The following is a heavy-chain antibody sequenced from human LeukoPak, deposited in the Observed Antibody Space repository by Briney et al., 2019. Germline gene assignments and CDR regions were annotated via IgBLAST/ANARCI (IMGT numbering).Heavy chain of an antibody. V-gene: IGHV3-48*03. CDR1: GFTFSSYE. D-gene: IGHD1-26*01. J-gene: IGHJ4*02. CDR2: ISSSGSTI. CDR3: ARVGATDLDY. Sequence: PGGSLRLSCAASGFTFSSYEMNWVRQALGKGLEWVSYISSSGSTIYYADSVKGRFTISRDNAKNSLYLQMNSLRAEDTAVYYCARVGATDLDYWGQGTLVTVSS.